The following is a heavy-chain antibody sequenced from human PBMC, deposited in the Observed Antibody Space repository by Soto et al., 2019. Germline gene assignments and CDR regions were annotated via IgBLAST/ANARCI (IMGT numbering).Heavy chain of an antibody. CDR1: GGSIIHYY. Sequence: SETLSLTCTVSGGSIIHYYWPWIRQPPGKGLEWMGYIYYSGTTTNYNPSLKSRVTLSVDTSKNQFSLKLSSVTAADTAVYYCAREEGFSGYYYYGMDVWGQGTTVTVSS. D-gene: IGHD1-26*01. CDR2: IYYSGTTT. V-gene: IGHV4-59*12. CDR3: AREEGFSGYYYYGMDV. J-gene: IGHJ6*02.